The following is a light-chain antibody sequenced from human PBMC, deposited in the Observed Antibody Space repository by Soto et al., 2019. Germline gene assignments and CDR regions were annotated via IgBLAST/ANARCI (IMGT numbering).Light chain of an antibody. CDR3: QQYDTTPWT. CDR2: GAS. Sequence: EIVLTQSPGTLSLSPGERAVLSCTASQSLSSTSLAWYQQKPGHGPRLLIYGASRRATGIPDRFRAIESGTDFTVTISPLEPEEFAVYFCQQYDTTPWTFGQGTRVE. J-gene: IGKJ1*01. CDR1: QSLSSTS. V-gene: IGKV3-20*01.